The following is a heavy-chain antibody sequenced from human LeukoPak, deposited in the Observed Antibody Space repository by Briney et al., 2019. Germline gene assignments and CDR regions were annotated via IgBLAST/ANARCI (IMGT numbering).Heavy chain of an antibody. D-gene: IGHD4-17*01. CDR3: ARVHGDYEGVDY. J-gene: IGHJ4*02. CDR2: INAGNGNT. V-gene: IGHV1-3*01. Sequence: ASAKVSCKASGYTFTSYAMHWVRQAPGQRLEWMGWINAGNGNTKYSQKFQGRVTITRDTSASTAYMELSSLRSEDTAVYYCARVHGDYEGVDYWGQGTLVTVSS. CDR1: GYTFTSYA.